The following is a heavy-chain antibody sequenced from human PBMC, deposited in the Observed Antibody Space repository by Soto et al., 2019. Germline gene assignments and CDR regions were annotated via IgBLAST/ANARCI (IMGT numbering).Heavy chain of an antibody. CDR2: IIPLFGTP. CDR3: ARDRDDYGSGNYYNRIDF. CDR1: GGIFSTYA. Sequence: QVQLVQSGAEVKKPGSSVKVSCKASGGIFSTYAISWLRQSPGQGLEWMGGIIPLFGTPNYAQRFQGRVTISADKYTSTAYMELSRLRSEDMAVYYCARDRDDYGSGNYYNRIDFWGQGPLVTVSS. V-gene: IGHV1-69*06. J-gene: IGHJ4*02. D-gene: IGHD3-10*01.